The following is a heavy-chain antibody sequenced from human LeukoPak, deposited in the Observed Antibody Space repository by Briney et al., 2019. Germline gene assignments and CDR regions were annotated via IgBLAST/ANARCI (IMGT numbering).Heavy chain of an antibody. V-gene: IGHV4-30-2*01. J-gene: IGHJ3*02. CDR2: IYHSGNT. D-gene: IGHD5-12*01. Sequence: SETLSLTCVVSGGSISSDGYSWSWIRQPPGKGLEWIAYIYHSGNTYYNPSLKSRVTMSVDRSKNQFSLNLSSVTAADTAVYYCARGRHSGARDAFDIWGQGTMVTVSS. CDR3: ARGRHSGARDAFDI. CDR1: GGSISSDGYS.